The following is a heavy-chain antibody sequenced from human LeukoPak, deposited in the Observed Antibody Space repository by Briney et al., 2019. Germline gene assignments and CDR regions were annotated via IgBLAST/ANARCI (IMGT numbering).Heavy chain of an antibody. CDR3: QSRFLEWLLDY. Sequence: SSETLSLTCTVSGGSISSNNYFWGWIRQPPGKGLEWIGSIYDSGSTYYNPSLKSRVTISVDTSKNQFSLKLNSVTAADTAMYYCQSRFLEWLLDYWGQGTLVTVSS. D-gene: IGHD3-3*01. CDR1: GGSISSNNYF. J-gene: IGHJ4*02. V-gene: IGHV4-39*01. CDR2: IYDSGST.